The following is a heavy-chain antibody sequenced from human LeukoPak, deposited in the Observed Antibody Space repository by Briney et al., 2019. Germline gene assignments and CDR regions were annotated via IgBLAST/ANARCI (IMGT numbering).Heavy chain of an antibody. Sequence: GGSLRLSCAASGFTFSSYGMHWVRQAPGKGLEWVAVIWYDGSNKYYADSVKGRFTISRDNSKNTLYLQMNSLRAEDTAVYYCAKEDYYDSSCCHFDYWGQGTLVTVSS. J-gene: IGHJ4*02. V-gene: IGHV3-33*06. D-gene: IGHD3-22*01. CDR2: IWYDGSNK. CDR1: GFTFSSYG. CDR3: AKEDYYDSSCCHFDY.